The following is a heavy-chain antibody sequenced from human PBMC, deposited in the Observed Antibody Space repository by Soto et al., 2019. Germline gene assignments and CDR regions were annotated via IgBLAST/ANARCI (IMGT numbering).Heavy chain of an antibody. CDR2: IWNDGSKK. CDR1: GFVYNTYA. J-gene: IGHJ2*01. V-gene: IGHV3-33*01. D-gene: IGHD2-2*01. CDR3: VRGLPFHYSTNWHHWYFYL. Sequence: VQLVESGGGVVQPGMSLRLSCAASGFVYNTYAMHWFRLSPGKGLECVALIWNDGSKKYYVDSVKGRFTISRDNSQKTLSLQMASLRGEDTAVYFCVRGLPFHYSTNWHHWYFYLWGRGTQVTVSS.